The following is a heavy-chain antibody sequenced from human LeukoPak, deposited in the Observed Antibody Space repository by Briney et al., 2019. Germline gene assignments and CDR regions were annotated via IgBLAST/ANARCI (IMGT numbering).Heavy chain of an antibody. Sequence: GGSLRLSCAASGFTFNNYGMGWVRETPGKGLEWVATIGTSGANTYHADSVKGRFTISRDNSKSTLYLQMNSLRAEDTAVYHCAKKSGDHFHFDFWGQGTLVTVSS. CDR3: AKKSGDHFHFDF. CDR1: GFTFNNYG. J-gene: IGHJ4*02. V-gene: IGHV3-23*01. CDR2: IGTSGANT. D-gene: IGHD2-21*01.